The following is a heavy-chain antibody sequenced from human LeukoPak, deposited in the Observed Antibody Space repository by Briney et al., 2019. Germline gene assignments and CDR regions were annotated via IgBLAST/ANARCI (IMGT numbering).Heavy chain of an antibody. Sequence: SETLSLTCSVSDGTINSYYWNWIRRPPGKGLEWIGYMYYNGNTNYSPSLKSRVTMSVDTSKNLFSLKVSSVTAADTAVYYCAGGRSNYYGMDVWGQGTTVTVSS. CDR2: MYYNGNT. V-gene: IGHV4-59*01. J-gene: IGHJ6*02. D-gene: IGHD1-26*01. CDR3: AGGRSNYYGMDV. CDR1: DGTINSYY.